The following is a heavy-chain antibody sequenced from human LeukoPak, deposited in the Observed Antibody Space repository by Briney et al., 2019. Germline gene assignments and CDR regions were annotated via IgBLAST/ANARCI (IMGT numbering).Heavy chain of an antibody. V-gene: IGHV1-69*04. J-gene: IGHJ4*02. Sequence: ASVKVSCKASGGTFSTYAISWVRQAPGQGLEWMGRIIPIRGITNYAQKFQGRVTITAEKPTSTAYMELSSLISEDTAVYYCARSCGGGSCHSTIDYWGQGTLVTVSS. CDR3: ARSCGGGSCHSTIDY. CDR1: GGTFSTYA. D-gene: IGHD2-15*01. CDR2: IIPIRGIT.